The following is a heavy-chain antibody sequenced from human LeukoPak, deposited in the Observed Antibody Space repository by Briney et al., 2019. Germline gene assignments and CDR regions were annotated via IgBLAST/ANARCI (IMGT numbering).Heavy chain of an antibody. CDR1: GGSISSSSYY. CDR3: ARRGGAIGNYFDY. J-gene: IGHJ4*02. CDR2: INHSGST. V-gene: IGHV4-39*07. Sequence: SETLSLTCTVSGGSISSSSYYWSWIRQPPGKGLEWIGEINHSGSTNYNPSLKSRVTISVDTSKNQFSLKLSSVTAADTAVYYCARRGGAIGNYFDYWGQGTLVTVSS. D-gene: IGHD2-15*01.